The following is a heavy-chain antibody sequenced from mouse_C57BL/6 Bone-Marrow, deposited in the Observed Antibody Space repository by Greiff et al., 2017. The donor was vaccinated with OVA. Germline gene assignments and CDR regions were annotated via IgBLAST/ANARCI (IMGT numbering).Heavy chain of an antibody. CDR1: GYTFTDHT. CDR3: SRSGNYDYGCYFDY. CDR2: IYPRDGST. J-gene: IGHJ2*01. V-gene: IGHV1-78*01. D-gene: IGHD2-4*01. Sequence: VQGVESDAELVKPGASVKISCKVSGYTFTDHTIHWMKQRPEQGLEWIGYIYPRDGSTKYNEKFKGKATLTADKSSSTAYMQLNSLTSEDSAVYCCSRSGNYDYGCYFDYWGQGTTLTVSS.